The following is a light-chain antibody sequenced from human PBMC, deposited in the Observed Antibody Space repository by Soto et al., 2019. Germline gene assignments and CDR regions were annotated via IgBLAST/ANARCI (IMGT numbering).Light chain of an antibody. CDR3: NSYAGSNNFVV. CDR2: EVS. CDR1: SSDVGGYNY. V-gene: IGLV2-8*01. Sequence: QSALTQPPSASGSPGQSVTISCTGTSSDVGGYNYVSWYQQHPDKAPKVMIYEVSKRPSGVPDRFSGSKSGNTASLTVSGLQAEDEADYYCNSYAGSNNFVVFGTGTKLTVL. J-gene: IGLJ1*01.